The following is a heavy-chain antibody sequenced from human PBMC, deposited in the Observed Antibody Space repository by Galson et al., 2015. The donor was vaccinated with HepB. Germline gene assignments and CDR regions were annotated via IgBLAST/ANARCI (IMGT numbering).Heavy chain of an antibody. D-gene: IGHD2-2*01. CDR1: GGTFSSYA. J-gene: IGHJ5*02. Sequence: SVKVSCKASGGTFSSYAISWVRQAPGQGLEWMGGIIPILGIANYAQKFQGRVTITADKSTSTAYMELSSLRSEDTAVYYCARDREYCSSTSCPQEFDPWGQGTLVTVSS. CDR2: IIPILGIA. CDR3: ARDREYCSSTSCPQEFDP. V-gene: IGHV1-69*10.